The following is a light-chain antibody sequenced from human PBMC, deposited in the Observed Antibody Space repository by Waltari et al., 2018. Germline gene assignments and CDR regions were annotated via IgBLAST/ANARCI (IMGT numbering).Light chain of an antibody. CDR1: QTVNTY. Sequence: DIQMTQSPSSLPASVGDRVTITCRASQTVNTYLNWYQQRPGKAPKLLIYTASRLQSGVPSRFSGSGSGADFTLTISSLQPEDFATYYCQQSYFAPWTFGQGTKVENK. CDR2: TAS. J-gene: IGKJ1*01. CDR3: QQSYFAPWT. V-gene: IGKV1-39*01.